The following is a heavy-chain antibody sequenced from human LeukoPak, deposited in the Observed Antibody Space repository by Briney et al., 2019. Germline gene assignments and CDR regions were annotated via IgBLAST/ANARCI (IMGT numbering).Heavy chain of an antibody. CDR1: GFTFNDYS. V-gene: IGHV3-48*04. CDR2: ISSRGSPI. D-gene: IGHD3-10*01. J-gene: IGHJ4*02. CDR3: ARDLGIDYGSVDN. Sequence: GGSLRLSCTASGFTFNDYSMSWVRQAPGKGLEWVSYISSRGSPIYYADSVKGRFTISRDNAKNSLYLQMNSLRAEDTAVYYCARDLGIDYGSVDNWGQGTLVTVSS.